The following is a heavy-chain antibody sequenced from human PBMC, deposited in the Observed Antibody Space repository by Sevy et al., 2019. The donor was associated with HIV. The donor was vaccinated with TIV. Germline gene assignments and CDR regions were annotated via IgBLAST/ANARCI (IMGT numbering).Heavy chain of an antibody. J-gene: IGHJ6*02. D-gene: IGHD6-13*01. V-gene: IGHV5-51*01. CDR2: IYPGDSDT. CDR3: ARIVYSSSWYYYYGMDV. Sequence: GESLKISCKGSGYSFTSYWIGWVRQMPGKGLEWMGIIYPGDSDTRYSPSFQGQVTISADKSISTAYLQWSSLKASDTAMYYCARIVYSSSWYYYYGMDVWGQGTTVTVSS. CDR1: GYSFTSYW.